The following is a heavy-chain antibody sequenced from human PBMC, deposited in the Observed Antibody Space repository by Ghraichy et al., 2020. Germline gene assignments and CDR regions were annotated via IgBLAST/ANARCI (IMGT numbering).Heavy chain of an antibody. J-gene: IGHJ4*02. CDR3: AKDLGAKQWLVGLSFDY. CDR1: GFTFSSYA. Sequence: GGSLRLSCAASGFTFSSYAMSWVRQAPGKGLEWVSAISGSGGSTYYADSVKGRFTISRDNSKNTLYLQMNSLRAEDTAVYYCAKDLGAKQWLVGLSFDYWGQGTLVTVSS. V-gene: IGHV3-23*01. D-gene: IGHD6-19*01. CDR2: ISGSGGST.